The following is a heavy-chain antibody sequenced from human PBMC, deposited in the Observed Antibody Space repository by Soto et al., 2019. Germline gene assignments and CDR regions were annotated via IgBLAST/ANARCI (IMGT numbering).Heavy chain of an antibody. CDR2: VNPILSMS. Sequence: QVQLVQSGAEVKSAGSSVKVSCKASGDTFNFYSINWVRQAPGLGLEWVGRVNPILSMSNYAQRFQDTLTITADNPTVTPHNELRSLKPKHTAIYHCPINYPPRHRSFDSWRQGALVTVSS. D-gene: IGHD1-1*01. CDR3: PINYPPRHRSFDS. CDR1: GDTFNFYS. V-gene: IGHV1-69*02. J-gene: IGHJ4*02.